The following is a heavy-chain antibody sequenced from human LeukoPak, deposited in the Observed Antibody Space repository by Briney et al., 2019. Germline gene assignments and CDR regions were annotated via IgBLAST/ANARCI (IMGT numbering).Heavy chain of an antibody. CDR2: IYYSGST. J-gene: IGHJ6*03. D-gene: IGHD3-10*01. Sequence: SETLSLTRTVSGGSLRSYYRSWIRQPPGKGLEWIGYIYYSGSTNYNPSLKSRVTISVDTSKNQFSLKLSSVTAADTAVYYCARDRNYYGSGSYYYMDVWGKGTTVTVSS. CDR1: GGSLRSYY. V-gene: IGHV4-59*01. CDR3: ARDRNYYGSGSYYYMDV.